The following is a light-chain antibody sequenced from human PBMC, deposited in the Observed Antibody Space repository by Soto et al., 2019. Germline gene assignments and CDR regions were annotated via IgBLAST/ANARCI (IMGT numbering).Light chain of an antibody. Sequence: QSALTQPASVSGSPGQSITISCTGTSSDVGSYNLVSWYQQHPGKAPKLMIYEVSKRPSGVSNRFSGSKSRNTASLTISGLQAEDEADYYCCSYAGSSTFWVFGGGTKLTVL. CDR1: SSDVGSYNL. V-gene: IGLV2-23*02. CDR3: CSYAGSSTFWV. J-gene: IGLJ3*02. CDR2: EVS.